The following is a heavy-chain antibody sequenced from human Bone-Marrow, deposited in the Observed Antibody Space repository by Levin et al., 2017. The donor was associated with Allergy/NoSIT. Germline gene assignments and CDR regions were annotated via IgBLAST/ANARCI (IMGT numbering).Heavy chain of an antibody. D-gene: IGHD5-12*01. CDR3: TRWMRLGYFDV. Sequence: GESLKISCAASGFTFSDSGMHWVRQAPGKGLEWIGRIRSKANNYATAYGASVKGRFTISRDDFKNMAFLQMNSLTTEDAAVYYCTRWMRLGYFDVWGRGILVTVSS. V-gene: IGHV3-73*01. CDR1: GFTFSDSG. J-gene: IGHJ2*01. CDR2: IRSKANNYAT.